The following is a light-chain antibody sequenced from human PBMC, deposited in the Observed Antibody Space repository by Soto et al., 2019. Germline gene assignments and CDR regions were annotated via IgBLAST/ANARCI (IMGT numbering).Light chain of an antibody. CDR3: QSYDISLSGWV. V-gene: IGLV1-40*01. Sequence: QAVVTQPPSVSGAPGQRVTISCTGSNSNIGAGYDVHWYQQLPGTAPKLLIYGNSNRPSGVPDRFSGSKSGTSASLAITGLQAEDEADYYCQSYDISLSGWVFGGGTKVTVL. J-gene: IGLJ3*02. CDR1: NSNIGAGYD. CDR2: GNS.